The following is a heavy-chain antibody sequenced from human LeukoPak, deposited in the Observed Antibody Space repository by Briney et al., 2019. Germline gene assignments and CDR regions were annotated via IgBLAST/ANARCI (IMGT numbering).Heavy chain of an antibody. CDR2: IYHSGST. J-gene: IGHJ4*02. D-gene: IGHD3-22*01. CDR3: ARVPSGYYPFDY. CDR1: GYSISSGYY. Sequence: SETLSLTCTVSGYSISSGYYWGWIRQPPGKGLEWIGSIYHSGSTYYNPSLKSRVTISVDTSKNQFSLKLSSVTAADTAVYYCARVPSGYYPFDYWGQGTLVTVSS. V-gene: IGHV4-38-2*02.